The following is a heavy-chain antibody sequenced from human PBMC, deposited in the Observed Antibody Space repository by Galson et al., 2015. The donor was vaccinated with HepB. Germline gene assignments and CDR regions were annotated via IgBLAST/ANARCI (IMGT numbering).Heavy chain of an antibody. J-gene: IGHJ4*02. CDR3: ASGSGSYYKTPPTFDY. V-gene: IGHV3-30*03. Sequence: SLRLSCAASGFTFSSYGMHWVRQAPGKGLEWVAVISYDGSNKYYADSVKGRFTISRDNSKNTLYLQMNSLRAEDTAVYYCASGSGSYYKTPPTFDYWGQGTLVTVSS. CDR2: ISYDGSNK. CDR1: GFTFSSYG. D-gene: IGHD3-10*01.